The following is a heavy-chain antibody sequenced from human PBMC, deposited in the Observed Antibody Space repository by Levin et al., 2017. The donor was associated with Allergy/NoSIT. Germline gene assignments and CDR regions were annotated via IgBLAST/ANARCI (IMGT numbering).Heavy chain of an antibody. D-gene: IGHD3-10*01. Sequence: GSLRLSCAVYGGSFSGYYWSWIRQPPGKGLEWIGEINHSGSTNYNPSLKSRVTISVDTSKNQFSLKLSSVTAADTAVYYCARATGDYYGSGSPYWGQGTLVTVSS. V-gene: IGHV4-34*01. CDR1: GGSFSGYY. J-gene: IGHJ4*02. CDR2: INHSGST. CDR3: ARATGDYYGSGSPY.